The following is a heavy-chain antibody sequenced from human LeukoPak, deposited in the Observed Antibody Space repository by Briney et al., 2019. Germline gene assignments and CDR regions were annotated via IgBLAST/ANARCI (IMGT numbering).Heavy chain of an antibody. CDR1: GGSMSSYY. V-gene: IGHV4-59*01. J-gene: IGHJ5*02. D-gene: IGHD3-10*01. CDR2: IFYSGST. Sequence: PPETLSLTSTVSGGSMSSYYWSWVRQPPGKGRERIGHIFYSGSTKYNPSLKSRVTISLDTSQNQFSLKMTSVTAADTAVYYCSRSEGVYYGSGSSGSYYPHWFDPWGQGTLVTVSS. CDR3: SRSEGVYYGSGSSGSYYPHWFDP.